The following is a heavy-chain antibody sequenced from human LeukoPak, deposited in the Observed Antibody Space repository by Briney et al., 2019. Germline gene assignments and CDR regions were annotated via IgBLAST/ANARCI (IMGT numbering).Heavy chain of an antibody. V-gene: IGHV4-4*07. CDR1: GGSIAIYY. J-gene: IGHJ4*02. CDR3: AGAPAGTPLDN. Sequence: PSETLSLTCSVSGGSIAIYYWHWVRQSADKRLEWLGRIYTSGHTTYSPSLKSRVAMSVDTSKNQLSLRLTSVTAADSAIYYCAGAPAGTPLDNRGQGTQVIVSS. D-gene: IGHD6-13*01. CDR2: IYTSGHT.